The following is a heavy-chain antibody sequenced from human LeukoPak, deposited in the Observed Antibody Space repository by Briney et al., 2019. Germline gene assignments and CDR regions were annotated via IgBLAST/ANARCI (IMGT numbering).Heavy chain of an antibody. CDR2: IIPIFGTA. D-gene: IGHD1-26*01. CDR1: GGTFSSYA. CDR3: ARGGWELLRAFDY. J-gene: IGHJ4*02. Sequence: ASVKVSCKASGGTFSSYAISWVRQAPGQGLEWMGGIIPIFGTANYAQKFQGRVTITADESTSTAYMELSSLRSEDTAVYYCARGGWELLRAFDYWGQGTLVTVSS. V-gene: IGHV1-69*13.